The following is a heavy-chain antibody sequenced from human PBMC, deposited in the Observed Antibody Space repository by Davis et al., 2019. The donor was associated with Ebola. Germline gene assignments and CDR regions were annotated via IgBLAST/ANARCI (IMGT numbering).Heavy chain of an antibody. Sequence: PGGSLRLSCTVSGGSISSYYWSWIRQPPGKGLEWIGYIYYSGSTNYNPSLKSRVTISVDTSKNQFSLKLSSVTAADTAVYYCARAHYDFWSGYLDYYYMDVWGKGTTVTVSS. CDR3: ARAHYDFWSGYLDYYYMDV. D-gene: IGHD3-3*01. V-gene: IGHV4-59*01. J-gene: IGHJ6*03. CDR2: IYYSGST. CDR1: GGSISSYY.